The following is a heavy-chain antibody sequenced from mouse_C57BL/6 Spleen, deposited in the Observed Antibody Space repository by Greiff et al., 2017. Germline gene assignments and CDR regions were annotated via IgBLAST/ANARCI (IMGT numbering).Heavy chain of an antibody. CDR1: GISITTGYYR. V-gene: IGHV3-5*01. D-gene: IGHD3-1*01. CDR3: AQEGLLYAVDY. J-gene: IGHJ4*01. CDR2: TYYSGTN. Sequence: EVQLQESGPGLVKPSQTVFLTCTATGISITTGYYRWVWMRQFPGNKLEWIEYTYYSGTNTYNPSHTSRTTITRDTPKNQFFLERNSLTAEDTATYDCAQEGLLYAVDYWGQGTSVTVAS.